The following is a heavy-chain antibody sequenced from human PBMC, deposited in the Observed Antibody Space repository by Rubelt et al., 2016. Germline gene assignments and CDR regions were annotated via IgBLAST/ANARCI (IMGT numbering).Heavy chain of an antibody. CDR1: GFSFSSYA. J-gene: IGHJ4*02. CDR3: AQGRWELPH. CDR2: ISGSGDKT. D-gene: IGHD1-26*01. V-gene: IGHV3-23*01. Sequence: EVQLLDSGGGLVQPGGSLRLSCAASGFSFSSYAMSWVRQAPGKGLEWVSGISGSGDKTYYADSVKGRLTISRDNSKNTLYLQMNSLRAEDTAVYYCAQGRWELPHWGQGTLVTVSS.